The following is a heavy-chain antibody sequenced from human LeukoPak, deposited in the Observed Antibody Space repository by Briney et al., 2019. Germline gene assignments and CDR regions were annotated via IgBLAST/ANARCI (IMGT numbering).Heavy chain of an antibody. J-gene: IGHJ4*02. CDR2: IYSGGST. V-gene: IGHV3-53*01. Sequence: GGPLRLSCAASGFTVSSNYLSWVRQAPGKGLEWVSVIYSGGSTYYADSVKGRFTISRDNSKNTLYLQMNSLRAEDTAVYYCAKDRSTVVDYWGQGTLVTVSS. CDR3: AKDRSTVVDY. D-gene: IGHD4-17*01. CDR1: GFTVSSNY.